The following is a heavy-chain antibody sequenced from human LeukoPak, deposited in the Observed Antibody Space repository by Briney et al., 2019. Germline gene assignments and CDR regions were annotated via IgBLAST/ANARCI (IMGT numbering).Heavy chain of an antibody. D-gene: IGHD1-26*01. Sequence: ASVTVSCKASGYTFTGYYIHWVRQAPGQGREWMGWIKPNSGGTNYAQKFQGRVTMTRDTSISTAYMELSRLRSDDTAVYYCARGSIVGATFDYFDYWGQGTLVTVSS. CDR1: GYTFTGYY. J-gene: IGHJ4*02. V-gene: IGHV1-2*02. CDR2: IKPNSGGT. CDR3: ARGSIVGATFDYFDY.